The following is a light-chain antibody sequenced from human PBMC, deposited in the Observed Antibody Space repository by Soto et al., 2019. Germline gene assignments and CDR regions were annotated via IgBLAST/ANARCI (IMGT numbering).Light chain of an antibody. J-gene: IGKJ1*01. CDR3: QQYNNWPV. V-gene: IGKV3D-15*01. Sequence: EIVMTQSPATLSVSSGERATLSCRASQSVSSYLAWYQQKPGQAPRLLIYGASNRATGIPARFSSSGGGTEFTLTISSLQSEDFAVYCCQQYNNWPVFGQGTKVDIK. CDR1: QSVSSY. CDR2: GAS.